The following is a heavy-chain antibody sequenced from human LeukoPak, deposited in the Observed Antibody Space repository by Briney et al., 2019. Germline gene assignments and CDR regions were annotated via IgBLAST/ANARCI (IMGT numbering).Heavy chain of an antibody. CDR2: INPNSGGT. CDR3: ARLDIVSILFDS. Sequence: ASVKVSCKASGYTFTGYYMHWVRQAPGQGLEWMGWINPNSGGTNYAQNVQGRVTMSRDTSTSTAYMELRSLRSDDTAVYYCARLDIVSILFDSWGQGTLVTVSS. V-gene: IGHV1-2*02. J-gene: IGHJ4*02. CDR1: GYTFTGYY. D-gene: IGHD5/OR15-5a*01.